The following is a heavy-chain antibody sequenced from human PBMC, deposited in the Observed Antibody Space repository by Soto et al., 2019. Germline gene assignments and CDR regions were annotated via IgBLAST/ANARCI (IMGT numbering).Heavy chain of an antibody. CDR2: ISGSGDYT. D-gene: IGHD6-19*01. CDR3: AKVLKAVAGTYDY. Sequence: EVQLLASGGGLVQPGGSLRLSCAASGFTFSIYAMSWVRQAPGKGLEWVSAISGSGDYTYYADSVKGRFAISRDNSKNTLYLQMNSLRAEDTAVYYCAKVLKAVAGTYDYWGQGTLVTVSS. CDR1: GFTFSIYA. V-gene: IGHV3-23*01. J-gene: IGHJ4*02.